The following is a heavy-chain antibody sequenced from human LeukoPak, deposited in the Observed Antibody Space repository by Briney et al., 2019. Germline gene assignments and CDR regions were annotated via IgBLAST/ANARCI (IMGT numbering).Heavy chain of an antibody. CDR1: GFTFSDYY. CDR2: ISSSSSYT. Sequence: GGSLRLSCAASGFTFSDYYLSWIRQAPGKGLEWVSYISSSSSYTNHADSVKGRFTISRDNAKNSLYLQMNSLRAEDTAVYYWARREARFFDSWGQGTLVTVSS. V-gene: IGHV3-11*03. J-gene: IGHJ4*02. CDR3: ARREARFFDS. D-gene: IGHD1-26*01.